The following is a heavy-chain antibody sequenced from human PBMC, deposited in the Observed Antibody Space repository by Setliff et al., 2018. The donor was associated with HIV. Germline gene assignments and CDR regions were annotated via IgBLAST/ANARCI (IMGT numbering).Heavy chain of an antibody. CDR3: VTGVGTSSVDY. Sequence: GGSLRLSCAASGFTFTSYWMIWVRQAPGKGLEWVGRIKTKTQRGTTDYAAPAKGRFIISRDDSKNTLYLQMNSLRSEDTAVYYCVTGVGTSSVDYWGQGTMVTVSS. CDR1: GFTFTSYW. D-gene: IGHD3-22*01. CDR2: IKTKTQRGTT. J-gene: IGHJ4*02. V-gene: IGHV3-15*01.